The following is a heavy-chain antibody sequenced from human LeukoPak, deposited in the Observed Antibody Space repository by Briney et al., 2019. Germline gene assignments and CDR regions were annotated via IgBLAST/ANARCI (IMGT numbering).Heavy chain of an antibody. CDR3: AKDRRVYCSGGSCYDNFDY. Sequence: GSLRPSFAASGFPFSTYAMNWVRPAPGKGLEWVPAISGSGGSTYYAASVKGRFTISRDNSKNTLYLQMNSLRAEDTAVYYCAKDRRVYCSGGSCYDNFDYWGQGTLVTVSP. D-gene: IGHD2-15*01. V-gene: IGHV3-23*01. CDR1: GFPFSTYA. CDR2: ISGSGGST. J-gene: IGHJ4*02.